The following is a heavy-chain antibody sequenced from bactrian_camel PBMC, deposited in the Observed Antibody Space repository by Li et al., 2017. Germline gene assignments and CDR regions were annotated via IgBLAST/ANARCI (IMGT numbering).Heavy chain of an antibody. V-gene: IGHV3S6*01. D-gene: IGHD2*01. Sequence: QVQLVESGGGLVQPGGSLRLSCAASGFTFSTYWIYWVRQAPGKAPEWVSSIYSDSSNSYSADSVEGRFTISQDNAKATTYLQMDSLKPEDTAMYYCKSENSGAWSIVCNAWNAWGQGTQVTVS. CDR1: GFTFSTYW. J-gene: IGHJ3*01. CDR3: KSENSGAWSIVCNAWNA. CDR2: IYSDSSNS.